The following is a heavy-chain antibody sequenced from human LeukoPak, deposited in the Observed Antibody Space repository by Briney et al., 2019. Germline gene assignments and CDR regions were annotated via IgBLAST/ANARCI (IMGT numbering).Heavy chain of an antibody. CDR2: IEYDASST. CDR3: AKDRWSGQLFDP. Sequence: GGSLRLSCADSGFTFSSHWMHWVRQAPGKGLVWVSRIEYDASSTSYADSVKGRFTISRDNSKNTLYLQMNSLRAEDTAVYYCAKDRWSGQLFDPWGQGTLVTVSS. D-gene: IGHD6-13*01. J-gene: IGHJ5*02. V-gene: IGHV3-74*01. CDR1: GFTFSSHW.